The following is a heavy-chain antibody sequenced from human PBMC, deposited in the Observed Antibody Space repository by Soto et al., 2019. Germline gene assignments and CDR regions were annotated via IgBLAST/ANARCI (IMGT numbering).Heavy chain of an antibody. V-gene: IGHV4-39*07. D-gene: IGHD2-15*01. Sequence: PSETLSLTCTVSGGSISSSNYFWGWIRQPPGKGLEWIGSMYYSGSTYYNPSLKSRVTISVDTSKNQFSLNLKSVTAADTAVYYCATLPPRIVVVVLPIPSWGQGTLVTV. CDR1: GGSISSSNYF. J-gene: IGHJ4*02. CDR2: MYYSGST. CDR3: ATLPPRIVVVVLPIPS.